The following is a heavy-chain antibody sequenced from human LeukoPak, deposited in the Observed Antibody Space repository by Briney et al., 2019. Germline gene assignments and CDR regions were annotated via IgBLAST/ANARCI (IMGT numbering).Heavy chain of an antibody. D-gene: IGHD3-3*01. CDR3: AKDSVLRFLEWSTYNWFDP. CDR1: GFTFSSYG. Sequence: GRSLRLSCAASGFTFSSYGMHWVRQAPGKGLEWVAVIWYDGSNKYYADSVKGRFTISRDNSKNTLYLQMNSLRAEDTAVYYCAKDSVLRFLEWSTYNWFDPWGQGTLVTVSS. V-gene: IGHV3-33*06. J-gene: IGHJ5*02. CDR2: IWYDGSNK.